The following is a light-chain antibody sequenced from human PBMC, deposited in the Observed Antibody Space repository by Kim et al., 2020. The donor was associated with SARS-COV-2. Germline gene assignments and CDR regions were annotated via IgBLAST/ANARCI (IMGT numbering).Light chain of an antibody. Sequence: EIVLTQSPGTLSLSAGERATLSCSTSQSIGSSYVAWYQQKPGQSPRLVIFNGSSRATGTPDRFSGSGSGTDFTLTIARLEPEDSAVYYCQQYGGSPPYTFGQGTKLEI. J-gene: IGKJ2*01. V-gene: IGKV3-20*01. CDR1: QSIGSSY. CDR2: NGS. CDR3: QQYGGSPPYT.